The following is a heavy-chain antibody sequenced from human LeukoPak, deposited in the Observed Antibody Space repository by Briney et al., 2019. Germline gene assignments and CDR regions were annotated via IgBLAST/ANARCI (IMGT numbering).Heavy chain of an antibody. CDR2: INNSGGRT. V-gene: IGHV3-23*01. J-gene: IGHJ4*02. CDR1: GFTFSSYA. Sequence: GGSLRLSCAASGFTFSSYAMSWVRQAPGKGRKGVAGINNSGGRTHYADPGKGRFTISTDNSKNTLYLQMNSLRAEETAVYYCAKDPAFSYWGQGTLVTVSS. CDR3: AKDPAFSY. D-gene: IGHD2-2*01.